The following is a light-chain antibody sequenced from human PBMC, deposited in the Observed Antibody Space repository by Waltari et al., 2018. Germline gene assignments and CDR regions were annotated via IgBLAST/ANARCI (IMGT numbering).Light chain of an antibody. CDR3: YSTDSSSKGV. CDR2: EDN. CDR1: TLPRKY. Sequence: SYELTQPPSVSVSPGQTARITCPGATLPRKYAYWYQQKSGQAPVLVIFEDNKRPSGIPERFSGSISGTMATLTISGAQVEDEADYYCYSTDSSSKGVFGAGTKVTVL. J-gene: IGLJ1*01. V-gene: IGLV3-10*01.